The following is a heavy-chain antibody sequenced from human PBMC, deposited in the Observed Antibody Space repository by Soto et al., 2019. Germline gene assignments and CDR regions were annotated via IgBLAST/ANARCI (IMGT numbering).Heavy chain of an antibody. J-gene: IGHJ4*02. Sequence: PGGSLGLACSASGVTFSSSDMHWVRQDTGKGLEWVSAISFAGHTFYADSLKGRFTISRDNAKNSLYLQMNSLRAEDTAVYYRARERDSYSAAWQEFNYWGQGTLVTVSS. CDR3: ARERDSYSAAWQEFNY. V-gene: IGHV3-13*01. D-gene: IGHD6-13*01. CDR1: GVTFSSSD. CDR2: ISFAGHT.